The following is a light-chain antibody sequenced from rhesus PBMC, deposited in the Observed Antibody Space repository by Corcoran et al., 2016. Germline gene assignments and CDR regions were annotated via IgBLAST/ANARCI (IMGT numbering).Light chain of an antibody. CDR2: YAN. J-gene: IGKJ3*01. Sequence: DIQMTQSPSSLSASVGDRVTITCRASQGISSYLNWYQQKPGKAPKLLIYYANSFASGVPSMLSGSGSGTVYTLTISRLQPEDFATSYCQQGYSTPFTFGPGTKLDIK. CDR3: QQGYSTPFT. CDR1: QGISSY. V-gene: IGKV1-32*03.